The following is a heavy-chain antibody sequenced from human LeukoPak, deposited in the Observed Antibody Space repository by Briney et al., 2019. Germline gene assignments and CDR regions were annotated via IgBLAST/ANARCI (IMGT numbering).Heavy chain of an antibody. CDR3: ARMSHTGAFDY. Sequence: PGGALRLSCAAPGFTFRSYEMNWVRQAPGEGLGWVSYITTSGSTVSYGNSVKGRFTISRDNAKNSLDLQMNSLRDEDTAVYYCARMSHTGAFDYWGQGTLVTVSS. CDR1: GFTFRSYE. J-gene: IGHJ4*02. D-gene: IGHD3-10*01. CDR2: ITTSGSTV. V-gene: IGHV3-48*03.